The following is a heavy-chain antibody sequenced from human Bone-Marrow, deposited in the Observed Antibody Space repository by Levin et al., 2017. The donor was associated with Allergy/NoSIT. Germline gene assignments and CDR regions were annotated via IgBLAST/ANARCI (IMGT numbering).Heavy chain of an antibody. V-gene: IGHV1-18*01. CDR3: ARMYSYDTTGYHYYYGMDV. J-gene: IGHJ6*02. Sequence: ASVKVSCKASGYTFATYGISWVRQAPGQGLEWLGWISAYNGNTNYAQKLKGRFTMTTETSTSTVYMELRSLKSDDTAVYYCARMYSYDTTGYHYYYGMDVWGQGTTVTVSS. CDR1: GYTFATYG. CDR2: ISAYNGNT. D-gene: IGHD3-22*01.